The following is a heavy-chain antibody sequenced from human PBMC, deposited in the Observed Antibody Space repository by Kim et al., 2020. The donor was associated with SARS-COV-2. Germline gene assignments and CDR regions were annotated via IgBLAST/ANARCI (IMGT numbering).Heavy chain of an antibody. J-gene: IGHJ4*02. D-gene: IGHD6-19*01. CDR1: GFTFSSYG. CDR3: ARERKSIAVAGSFAY. V-gene: IGHV3-33*01. Sequence: GGSLRLSCAASGFTFSSYGMHWVRQAPGKGLEWMAVIWHDGSDKYYADSVKGRFTISRDNYKNTLSLKMNSLRAEDTAVYYCARERKSIAVAGSFAYWSQGTLDTVSS. CDR2: IWHDGSDK.